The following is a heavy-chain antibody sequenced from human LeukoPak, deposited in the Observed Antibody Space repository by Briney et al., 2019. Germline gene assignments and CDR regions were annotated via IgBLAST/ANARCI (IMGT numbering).Heavy chain of an antibody. CDR2: INPNSGGT. Sequence: ASVKVSCKASGYTFTSYAMNWVRQAPGQGLEWMGWINPNSGGTNYAQKFQGRVTMTRDTSISTAYMELSRLRSDDTAVYYCARERLGLVVPAANDYWGQGTLVTVSS. J-gene: IGHJ4*02. CDR1: GYTFTSYA. D-gene: IGHD2-2*01. V-gene: IGHV1-2*02. CDR3: ARERLGLVVPAANDY.